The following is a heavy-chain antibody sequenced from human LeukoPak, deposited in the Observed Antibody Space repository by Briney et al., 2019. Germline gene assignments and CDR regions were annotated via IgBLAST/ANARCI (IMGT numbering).Heavy chain of an antibody. CDR3: ATTIDYPYAFDI. D-gene: IGHD5-12*01. V-gene: IGHV3-30*03. J-gene: IGHJ3*02. CDR1: GFPFSRYG. Sequence: GGPLRLSCAASGFPFSRYGVHWLRQPPGKGLDWVARISFVESNQYIAHLVKGRVTVSSGNFQKILHSQMKSLRAEAPARDYGATTIDYPYAFDIWGQGTMVTVSS. CDR2: ISFVESNQ.